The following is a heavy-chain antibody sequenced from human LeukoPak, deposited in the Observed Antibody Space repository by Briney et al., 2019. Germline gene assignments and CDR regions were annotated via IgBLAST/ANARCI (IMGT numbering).Heavy chain of an antibody. D-gene: IGHD2-15*01. CDR1: GGSISSSSYY. CDR3: AREARYCSGGSCYDKYYYYYYYMDV. V-gene: IGHV4-39*07. CDR2: IYYSGST. Sequence: SETLSLTCTVSGGSISSSSYYWGWIRQPPGKGLEWIGSIYYSGSTYYNPSLKSRVTISVDTSKNKFSLKLSSVTAADTAVYYCAREARYCSGGSCYDKYYYYYYYMDVWGKGTTVTVSS. J-gene: IGHJ6*03.